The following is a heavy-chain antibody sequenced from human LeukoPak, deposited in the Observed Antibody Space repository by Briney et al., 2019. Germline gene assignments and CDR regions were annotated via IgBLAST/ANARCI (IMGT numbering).Heavy chain of an antibody. D-gene: IGHD3-22*01. CDR1: GYTFTDYY. V-gene: IGHV1-2*02. J-gene: IGHJ4*02. CDR2: INPNSGGT. CDR3: ARVLGSSGYYLGY. Sequence: ASVKVSCKASGYTFTDYYIHWVRQAPGQGLEWMGWINPNSGGTNYAQKFQGRVTMTRDTSISTAYMELSRLRSDDTAVYYCARVLGSSGYYLGYWGQGTLVTVSS.